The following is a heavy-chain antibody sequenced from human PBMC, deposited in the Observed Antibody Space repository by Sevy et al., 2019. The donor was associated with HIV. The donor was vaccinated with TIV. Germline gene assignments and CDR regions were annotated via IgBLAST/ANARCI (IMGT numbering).Heavy chain of an antibody. V-gene: IGHV3-7*03. CDR1: GFTFSSYW. CDR2: IKQDGSEK. D-gene: IGHD5-12*01. CDR3: ARSEWLRLDYFDY. Sequence: SGCLRLSCAASGFTFSSYWMSWVRQAPGKGLEWVANIKQDGSEKYYVDSVKGRFTISRYNAKNSLYLQMNSLRAEDTAVYYCARSEWLRLDYFDYWGQGTLVSVSS. J-gene: IGHJ4*02.